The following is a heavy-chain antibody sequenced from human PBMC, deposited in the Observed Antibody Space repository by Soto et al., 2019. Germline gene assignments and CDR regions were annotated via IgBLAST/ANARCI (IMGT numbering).Heavy chain of an antibody. CDR3: ARPARAAADPHDY. D-gene: IGHD6-13*01. V-gene: IGHV4-39*01. Sequence: SETLSLTCTVSGGSISSSSYYWGWIRQPPGKGLEWIGSIYYSGSTYYNPSLKSRVTISVDTSKNQFSLKLSSVTAADTAVYYCARPARAAADPHDYWGQGTLVTVSS. CDR1: GGSISSSSYY. CDR2: IYYSGST. J-gene: IGHJ4*02.